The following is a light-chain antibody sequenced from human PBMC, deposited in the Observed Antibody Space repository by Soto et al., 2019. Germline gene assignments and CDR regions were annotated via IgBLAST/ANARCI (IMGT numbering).Light chain of an antibody. V-gene: IGKV3-20*01. CDR1: QSVSSSY. J-gene: IGKJ1*01. CDR3: QQYGSSRT. CDR2: GAS. Sequence: EILLTQSPGTLSLSPGERATLSCRASQSVSSSYLAWYQQKPGQAPRLLIYGASSRATGIPDRFSGSGSGTDFTLTISRQEPEDVAVYYCQQYGSSRTFGQGTKVEIK.